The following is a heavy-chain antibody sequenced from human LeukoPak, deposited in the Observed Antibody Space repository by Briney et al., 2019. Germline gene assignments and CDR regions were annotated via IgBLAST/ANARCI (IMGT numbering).Heavy chain of an antibody. CDR3: ARVSCSGGRCYSTFDY. CDR1: GFTFSAYA. Sequence: GGSLRLSCAASGFTFSAYAMNWVRQAPEKGLEWVANINQGGSEKYYVDSVKGRFTISRDNAQNSLFLQMNSLRDEDTAMYYCARVSCSGGRCYSTFDYWGQGTLVTVSS. D-gene: IGHD2-15*01. J-gene: IGHJ4*02. CDR2: INQGGSEK. V-gene: IGHV3-7*03.